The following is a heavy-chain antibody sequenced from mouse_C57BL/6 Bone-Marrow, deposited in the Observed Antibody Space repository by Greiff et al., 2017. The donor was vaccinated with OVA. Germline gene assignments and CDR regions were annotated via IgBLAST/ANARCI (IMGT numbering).Heavy chain of an antibody. CDR1: GFTFSSYG. D-gene: IGHD1-1*01. CDR2: ISSGGSYT. J-gene: IGHJ2*01. CDR3: ARGPTVVATDY. V-gene: IGHV5-6*01. Sequence: EVKLMESGGDLVKPGGSLKLSCAASGFTFSSYGMSWVRQTPDKRLEWVATISSGGSYTYYPDSVKGRFTISRDNAKNNLYLQMSHLKSEDTAMYYCARGPTVVATDYWGQGTTLTVSS.